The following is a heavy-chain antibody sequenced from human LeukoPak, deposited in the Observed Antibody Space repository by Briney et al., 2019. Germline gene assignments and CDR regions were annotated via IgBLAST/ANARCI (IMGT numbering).Heavy chain of an antibody. CDR1: GFTFSSCA. CDR2: INDHGDTT. D-gene: IGHD6-19*01. J-gene: IGHJ4*02. CDR3: VKDLSGWYSFDY. V-gene: IGHV3-64D*09. Sequence: GGSLRLSCSASGFTFSSCAMHWVRQAPGMGLEYVSGINDHGDTTHYGDSVRGRVTISRDDSKNTVHLQMSSLRAEDTAVYYCVKDLSGWYSFDYWGQGTLVTVPS.